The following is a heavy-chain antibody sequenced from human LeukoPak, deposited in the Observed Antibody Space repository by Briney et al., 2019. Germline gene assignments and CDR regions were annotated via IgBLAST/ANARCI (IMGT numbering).Heavy chain of an antibody. CDR1: GGTFSSYA. CDR2: IIPIFGTA. D-gene: IGHD2-15*01. V-gene: IGHV1-69*05. J-gene: IGHJ4*02. Sequence: SVKVSCKASGGTFSSYAISWVRQAPGQGLEWMGGIIPIFGTANYAQKFQGRVTITTDESTSTAYMELSSLRSEDTAVYYCARLGYCSGGSCYGIDYWGQGTLVTVSS. CDR3: ARLGYCSGGSCYGIDY.